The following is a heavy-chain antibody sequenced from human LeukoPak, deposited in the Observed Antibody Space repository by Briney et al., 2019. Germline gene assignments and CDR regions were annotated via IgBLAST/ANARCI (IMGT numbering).Heavy chain of an antibody. CDR2: IRSNNYNRTR. D-gene: IGHD1-26*01. CDR3: TLSGAG. J-gene: IGHJ4*02. V-gene: IGHV3-49*04. Sequence: GGSQTLPCTASVSTLAELYMTGVRQAPGKGHEWVGLIRSNNYNRTREYAEGVKHKFTSPRADSKSIAYLQIKSLKPEDIPLYYCTLSGAGWGQGSLVTVSS. CDR1: VSTLAELY.